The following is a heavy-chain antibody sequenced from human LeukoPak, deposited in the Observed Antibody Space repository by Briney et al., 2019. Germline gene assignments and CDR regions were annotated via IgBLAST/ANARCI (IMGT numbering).Heavy chain of an antibody. CDR2: ISSSSSYI. Sequence: PGGSLRLSCAASGFTFSSYSMNWVRQAPGKGMEWVSSISSSSSYIYYADSVKGRFTISRDNAKNSLYLQMNSLRAEDTAVYYCARDRFGYGDYAVCDYWGQGTLVTVSS. J-gene: IGHJ4*02. V-gene: IGHV3-21*01. D-gene: IGHD4-17*01. CDR1: GFTFSSYS. CDR3: ARDRFGYGDYAVCDY.